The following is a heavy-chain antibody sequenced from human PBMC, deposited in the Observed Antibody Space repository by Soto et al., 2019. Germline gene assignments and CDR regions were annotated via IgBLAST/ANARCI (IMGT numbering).Heavy chain of an antibody. CDR2: ISGSGGST. CDR1: GFTFSSYA. CDR3: AKEAEDAPYSSGWYPNWFDP. J-gene: IGHJ5*02. D-gene: IGHD6-19*01. V-gene: IGHV3-23*01. Sequence: GGSLRLSCAASGFTFSSYAMSWVRQAPGKGLEWVSAISGSGGSTYYADSVKGRFTISRDNSKNTLYLQMNSLRAEDTAVYYCAKEAEDAPYSSGWYPNWFDPWGQGTLVTVSS.